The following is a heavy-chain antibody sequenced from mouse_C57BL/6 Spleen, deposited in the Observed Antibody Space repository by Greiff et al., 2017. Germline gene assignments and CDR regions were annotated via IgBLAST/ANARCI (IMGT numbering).Heavy chain of an antibody. CDR2: ISYSGST. CDR3: ARSSQLGGGFAY. D-gene: IGHD4-1*02. J-gene: IGHJ3*01. V-gene: IGHV3-8*01. Sequence: EVQLQQSGPGLAKPSQTLSLTCSVTGYSITSAYWNWIRKFPGNKLEYMGYISYSGSTYYNPSLKSRISITRDTSKNQYYLQLNSVTTEDTATYYCARSSQLGGGFAYWGQGTLVTVSA. CDR1: GYSITSAY.